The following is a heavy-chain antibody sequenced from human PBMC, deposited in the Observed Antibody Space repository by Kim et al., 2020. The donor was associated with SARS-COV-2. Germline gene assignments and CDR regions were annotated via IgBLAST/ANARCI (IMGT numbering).Heavy chain of an antibody. D-gene: IGHD3-16*01. J-gene: IGHJ4*02. CDR3: AKALGGGTDTCE. V-gene: IGHV3-23*01. CDR2: ISGSGGST. Sequence: GGSLRLSCAASGFTFSSYAMSWVRQAPGKGLEWVSVISGSGGSTYYADSVKGRFIISRDNSRNTLYLEMNSLRDEDAAIYYCAKALGGGTDTCEWGLGTVVTVSS. CDR1: GFTFSSYA.